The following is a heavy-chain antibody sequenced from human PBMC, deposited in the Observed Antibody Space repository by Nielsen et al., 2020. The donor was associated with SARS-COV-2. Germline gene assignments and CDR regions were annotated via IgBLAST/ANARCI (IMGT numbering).Heavy chain of an antibody. CDR3: ARGEIWHYYGMDV. CDR1: GGSFSGYY. D-gene: IGHD3-16*01. V-gene: IGHV4-34*01. CDR2: INHSGST. Sequence: GSLRLSCAVYGGSFSGYYWSWIRQPPGKGLEWIGEINHSGSTNYNPSLKSRVTISVDTSKNQFSLKLSSVTAADTAVYYCARGEIWHYYGMDVWGQGTTVTVSS. J-gene: IGHJ6*02.